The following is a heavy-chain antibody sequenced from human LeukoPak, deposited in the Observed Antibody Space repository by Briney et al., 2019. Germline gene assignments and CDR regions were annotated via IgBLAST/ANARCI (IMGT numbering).Heavy chain of an antibody. CDR1: EFTFSDYW. J-gene: IGHJ4*02. CDR2: IKQDGSEK. V-gene: IGHV3-7*05. Sequence: GGSLRLSCAASEFTFSDYWMNWVRQAPGKGLEWVANIKQDGSEKYYVDSVKGRFTISRDNAKNSLYLQMNSLRAEDTAVYYCATGINYWGQGTLATVSS. D-gene: IGHD1-14*01. CDR3: ATGINY.